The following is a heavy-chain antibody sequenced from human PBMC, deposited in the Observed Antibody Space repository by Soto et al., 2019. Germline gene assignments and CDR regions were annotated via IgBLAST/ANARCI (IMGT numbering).Heavy chain of an antibody. CDR1: GYSFRNNW. CDR3: ARHGGAHYESSGYHYALDY. D-gene: IGHD3-22*01. J-gene: IGHJ4*02. CDR2: IDLTDSYT. V-gene: IGHV5-10-1*01. Sequence: GESLKISCKGSGYSFRNNWITWVRQMPGKGLEWMGRIDLTDSYTSYSPSFQGHVSFSADTSIITAYLQWSSLRASDTAMYYCARHGGAHYESSGYHYALDYWGQGTPVTVSS.